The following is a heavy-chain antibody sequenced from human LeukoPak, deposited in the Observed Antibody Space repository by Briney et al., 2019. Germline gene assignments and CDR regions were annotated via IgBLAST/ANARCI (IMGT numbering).Heavy chain of an antibody. CDR3: ARTYGVSSR. CDR2: IYYSGST. Sequence: SETLSLTCTVSGGSISSNTHWWGWIRQPPGKGLEWIGAIYYSGSTYFNPSLKSRVTTSLDTSKNQFSLGLSSVTAADTAVYYCARTYGVSSRWGQGTLVTVSS. V-gene: IGHV4-39*07. CDR1: GGSISSNTHW. D-gene: IGHD4-17*01. J-gene: IGHJ4*02.